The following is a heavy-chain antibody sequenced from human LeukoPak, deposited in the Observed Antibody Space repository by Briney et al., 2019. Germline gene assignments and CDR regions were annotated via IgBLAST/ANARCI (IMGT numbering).Heavy chain of an antibody. CDR3: VREAYGDDGGWLDP. D-gene: IGHD4-17*01. CDR1: GFSISSAYY. CDR2: FDHSGNT. V-gene: IGHV4-38-2*02. J-gene: IGHJ5*02. Sequence: PSETLSLTCIVSGFSISSAYYWGWVRQPPGKGPEWIGNFDHSGNTYYNPSLKSRTAMSSDTSKNHFSLKLTSVTAADTAVYYCVREAYGDDGGWLDPWGQGILVTVSS.